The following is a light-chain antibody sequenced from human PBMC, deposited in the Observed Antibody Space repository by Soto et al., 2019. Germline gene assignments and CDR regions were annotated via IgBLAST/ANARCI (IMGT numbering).Light chain of an antibody. CDR1: SGSIASNY. CDR3: QSYDSTTVV. J-gene: IGLJ2*01. V-gene: IGLV6-57*04. CDR2: ENH. Sequence: NFMLTQPHSVSESPGETVTISCTRSSGSIASNYVQWYQQLPGSAPTTVIYENHQRPSGVPDRFSGSIDISSNSASLTISGLKTEDEADYYCQSYDSTTVVFGGGTKVTVL.